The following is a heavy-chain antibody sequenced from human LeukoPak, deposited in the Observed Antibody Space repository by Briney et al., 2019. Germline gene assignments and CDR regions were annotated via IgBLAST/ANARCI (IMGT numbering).Heavy chain of an antibody. V-gene: IGHV4-61*01. CDR3: AREEVPHGFDI. Sequence: SETLSLTCTVSGGSVSSGSYYWSWIRQPPGKGLEWIGYIYYSGSTKYNPSLKSRVTISVDTSKNQFSLKLSSVTAADTAVYYCAREEVPHGFDIWGQGTMVTVSS. J-gene: IGHJ3*02. CDR1: GGSVSSGSYY. CDR2: IYYSGST.